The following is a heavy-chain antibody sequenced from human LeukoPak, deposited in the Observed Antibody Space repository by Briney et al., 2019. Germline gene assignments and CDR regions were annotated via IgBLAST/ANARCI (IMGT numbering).Heavy chain of an antibody. D-gene: IGHD5-24*01. V-gene: IGHV3-7*04. Sequence: GGSLRLSCTASGFTFSSYWMNWVRQAPGKGLEWVANIKQDGSEKYYVDSVKGRFTVSRDNAKKSLYLQMNSLRAEDTAVYYCARETEMANLDYWGQGTLVTVS. J-gene: IGHJ4*02. CDR3: ARETEMANLDY. CDR1: GFTFSSYW. CDR2: IKQDGSEK.